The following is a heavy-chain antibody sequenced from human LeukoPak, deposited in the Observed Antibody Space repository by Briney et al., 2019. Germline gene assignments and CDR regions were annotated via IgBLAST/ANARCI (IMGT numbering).Heavy chain of an antibody. CDR2: INHSGST. CDR3: ARGIVVPGGWYRGPYYYYYMDV. J-gene: IGHJ6*03. V-gene: IGHV4-34*01. D-gene: IGHD6-19*01. CDR1: GGSFSGYY. Sequence: PSETLSLTCAVYGGSFSGYYWSWIRQPPGKGLEWIGEINHSGSTNYNPSLKRRVTISVDTSKNQFSLKLISVTAADTAVYYRARGIVVPGGWYRGPYYYYYMDVWGKGTTVTVSS.